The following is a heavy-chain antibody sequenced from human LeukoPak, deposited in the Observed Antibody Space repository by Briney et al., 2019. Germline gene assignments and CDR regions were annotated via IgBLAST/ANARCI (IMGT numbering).Heavy chain of an antibody. D-gene: IGHD3-22*01. CDR1: GGTFSSYA. V-gene: IGHV1-69*13. J-gene: IGHJ6*03. Sequence: SVKVSCKASGGTFSSYAISWVRQAPGQGLEWMGGIIPIFGTANYAQKFQGRVTITADESTSTAYMELSSLRSEDTAVYYCARAYYYDSSGYYYYYYMDVWGKGTTVTVSS. CDR3: ARAYYYDSSGYYYYYYMDV. CDR2: IIPIFGTA.